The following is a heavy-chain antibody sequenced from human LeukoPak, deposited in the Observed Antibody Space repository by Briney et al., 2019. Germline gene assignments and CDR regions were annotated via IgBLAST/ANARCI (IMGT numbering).Heavy chain of an antibody. CDR2: IISSGNT. J-gene: IGHJ5*02. Sequence: SETLSLTCSGSGGSIYADSYFWSWIRQSPGKGLEWIGRIISSGNTYYNPSLRSRVIISVDTLKNQLSLKLSSVTDADTGVYFCVRGHRNNWFDPWGQGTQVTVYS. V-gene: IGHV4-39*02. CDR1: GGSIYADSYF. CDR3: VRGHRNNWFDP.